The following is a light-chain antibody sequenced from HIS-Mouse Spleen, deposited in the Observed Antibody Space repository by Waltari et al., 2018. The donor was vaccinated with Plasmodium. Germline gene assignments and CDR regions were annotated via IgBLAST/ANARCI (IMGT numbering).Light chain of an antibody. Sequence: EIVMKPSPATLSVSPGDRATRPCKSQSVSSNLAWYQQKPGQAPRLLIYGASTRATGIPARFSGSGSGTEFTLTISSLQSEDFAVYYCQQYNNWSFTFGPGTKVDIK. CDR2: GAS. CDR3: QQYNNWSFT. CDR1: QSVSSN. V-gene: IGKV3-15*01. J-gene: IGKJ3*01.